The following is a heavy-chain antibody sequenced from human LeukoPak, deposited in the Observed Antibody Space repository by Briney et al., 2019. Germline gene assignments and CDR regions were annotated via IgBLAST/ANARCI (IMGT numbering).Heavy chain of an antibody. J-gene: IGHJ4*02. Sequence: GGSLRLSCAASGFIVSNYCMGWVRQAPGKGLEWVAYIRQGASETYYVDSVRGRFSISRDNAKNSLFLQMNSLGAEDTAVYYCATDPSGPSDSSGWYYFDNWGQGTLVTVSS. D-gene: IGHD6-19*01. V-gene: IGHV3-7*01. CDR3: ATDPSGPSDSSGWYYFDN. CDR2: IRQGASET. CDR1: GFIVSNYC.